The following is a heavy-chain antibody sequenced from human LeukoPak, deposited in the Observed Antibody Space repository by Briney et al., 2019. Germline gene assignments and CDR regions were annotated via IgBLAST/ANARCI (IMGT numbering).Heavy chain of an antibody. CDR2: VSYSGNT. CDR1: GGSMRSYY. CDR3: ARDYYGSGSLGAFDI. D-gene: IGHD3-10*01. J-gene: IGHJ3*02. V-gene: IGHV4-59*01. Sequence: PSETLSLTCTVSGGSMRSYYWSWIRQTPGKGLEWIGYVSYSGNTNYNPSLKSRVTISIDTSKNQFSLKLTSVTAADTAVYYCARDYYGSGSLGAFDIWGQGTMVTVSS.